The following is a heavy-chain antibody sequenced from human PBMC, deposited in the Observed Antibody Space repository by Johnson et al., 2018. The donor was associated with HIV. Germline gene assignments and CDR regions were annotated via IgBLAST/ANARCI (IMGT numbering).Heavy chain of an antibody. J-gene: IGHJ3*01. V-gene: IGHV3-7*01. CDR3: ARVGYSNRWFRSQDAFDL. Sequence: MQLVESGGGLIQPGGSLRLSCVASGFTFSSYWMTWVRQAPGEGLEWVANIKHDGSEEYYVDSVKGRFSISRDKAKSSVYLQINSLRAEDTAVYYCARVGYSNRWFRSQDAFDLWGQGAMVTVFS. CDR2: IKHDGSEE. D-gene: IGHD2/OR15-2a*01. CDR1: GFTFSSYW.